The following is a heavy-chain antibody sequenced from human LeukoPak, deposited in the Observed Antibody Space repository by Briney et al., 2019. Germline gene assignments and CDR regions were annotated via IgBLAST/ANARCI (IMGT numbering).Heavy chain of an antibody. Sequence: SETLSLTCTVSGVSISSYYWSWIXQPPGXXLEWIGYIYYSGSTNYNPSLKSRVTISVDTSKNQFSLKLSSVTAADTAVYYCARVSGGTYPDYWGQGTLVTVSS. CDR3: ARVSGGTYPDY. CDR2: IYYSGST. J-gene: IGHJ4*02. CDR1: GVSISSYY. V-gene: IGHV4-59*01. D-gene: IGHD1-26*01.